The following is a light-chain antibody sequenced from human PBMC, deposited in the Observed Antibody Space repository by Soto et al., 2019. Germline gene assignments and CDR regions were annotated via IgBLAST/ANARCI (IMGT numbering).Light chain of an antibody. J-gene: IGLJ1*01. Sequence: SYELTQPSSVSVSPGQTASITCSGDKLGDTYACWYQQKPGQSPVLVIYQDNKRPSGIPERFSGSNSGNTATLTISGTQAMDEADYYCQAWDSSTADVFGTGTKLTVL. CDR2: QDN. CDR1: KLGDTY. V-gene: IGLV3-1*01. CDR3: QAWDSSTADV.